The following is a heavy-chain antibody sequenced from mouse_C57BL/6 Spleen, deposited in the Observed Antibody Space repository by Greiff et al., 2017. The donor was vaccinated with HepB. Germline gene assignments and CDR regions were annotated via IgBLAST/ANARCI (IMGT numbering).Heavy chain of an antibody. CDR1: GFNIKDYY. V-gene: IGHV14-2*01. J-gene: IGHJ1*03. D-gene: IGHD2-1*01. CDR2: IDPEDGET. CDR3: ASDGNRGYFDV. Sequence: EVKLMESGAELVKPGDSVKLSCTASGFNIKDYYMHWVKQRTEQGLEWIGRIDPEDGETKYAPKFQGKATITADTSSNTAYLQLSSLTSEDTAVYYCASDGNRGYFDVWGTGTTVTVSS.